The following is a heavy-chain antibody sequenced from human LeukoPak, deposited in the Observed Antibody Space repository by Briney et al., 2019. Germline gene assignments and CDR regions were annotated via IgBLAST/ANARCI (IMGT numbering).Heavy chain of an antibody. CDR1: GGSFSGYY. Sequence: SETLSLTCAVYGGSFSGYYWSWLRQPPGKGLEWLGEINHSGSTNYNPSLKTRVPISVDTPTNQFSPKLSSVTAADTAVYYCARGRYSSSWTDYWGQGTLVTVSS. CDR3: ARGRYSSSWTDY. CDR2: INHSGST. V-gene: IGHV4-34*01. J-gene: IGHJ4*02. D-gene: IGHD6-13*01.